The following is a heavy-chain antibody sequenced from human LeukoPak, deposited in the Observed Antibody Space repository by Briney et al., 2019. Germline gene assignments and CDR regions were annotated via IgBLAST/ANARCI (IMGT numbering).Heavy chain of an antibody. V-gene: IGHV3-15*01. Sequence: GGSLRLSCAASGFTLSNDWMSWVRPAPGKGREWVGRIKRKTDGGTTDYAAPVKSRFTISRDDSKNTLYLQMNSLKSEDTAVYYCTTDDGGSEFDYWGQGTLVTVSS. J-gene: IGHJ4*02. CDR2: IKRKTDGGTT. CDR1: GFTLSNDW. D-gene: IGHD1-26*01. CDR3: TTDDGGSEFDY.